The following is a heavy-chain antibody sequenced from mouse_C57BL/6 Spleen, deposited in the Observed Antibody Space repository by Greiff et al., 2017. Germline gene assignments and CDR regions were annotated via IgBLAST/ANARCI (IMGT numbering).Heavy chain of an antibody. CDR3: AKYFPITMVVSDYYAMDY. J-gene: IGHJ4*01. D-gene: IGHD1-1*01. Sequence: EVQLVESGGGLVQPGGSLSLSCAASGFTFTDYYMSWVRQPPGKALEWLGFIRNKANGYTTEYSAYVKGRFPISRDNHHSTLYLQMNALSAEGIATSYFAKYFPITMVVSDYYAMDYWGQGTSVTVSS. CDR1: GFTFTDYY. CDR2: IRNKANGYTT. V-gene: IGHV7-3*01.